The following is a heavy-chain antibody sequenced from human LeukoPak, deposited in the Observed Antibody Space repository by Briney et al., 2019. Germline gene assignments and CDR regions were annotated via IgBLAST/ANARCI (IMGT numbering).Heavy chain of an antibody. Sequence: PGGSLRLSCAASGFTFSSYDMHWVRQAPGKGLEWVAVISYDGSNKYYADSVKGRFTISRDNSKNTLYLQMNSLRAEDTAVYYCARERYFDWLLSFDYWGQGTLVTVSS. CDR1: GFTFSSYD. J-gene: IGHJ4*02. CDR2: ISYDGSNK. CDR3: ARERYFDWLLSFDY. D-gene: IGHD3-9*01. V-gene: IGHV3-30*04.